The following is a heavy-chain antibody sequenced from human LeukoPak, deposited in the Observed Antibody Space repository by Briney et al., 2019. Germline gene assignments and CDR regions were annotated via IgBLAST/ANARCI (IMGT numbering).Heavy chain of an antibody. D-gene: IGHD5-12*01. CDR3: AGQYTGYDAFDY. CDR2: MYHSGTT. CDR1: GYSVSSGYY. J-gene: IGHJ4*02. Sequence: TSETLSLTCSVSGYSVSSGYYWGWIRQPPGKGLEWIGSMYHSGTTYYNPSLKSRVTLSVDTSKNQFSLKLSSVTAADTAVYYCAGQYTGYDAFDYWGQGTLATVSS. V-gene: IGHV4-38-2*02.